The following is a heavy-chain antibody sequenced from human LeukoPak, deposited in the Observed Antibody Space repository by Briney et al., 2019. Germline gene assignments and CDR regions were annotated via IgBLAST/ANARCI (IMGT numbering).Heavy chain of an antibody. J-gene: IGHJ3*02. CDR1: GGSISSYY. CDR3: ARQGISGARSYYYDSWGAFDI. D-gene: IGHD3-22*01. V-gene: IGHV4-4*09. Sequence: SETLSLTCTVSGGSISSYYWSWIRQPPGKGLEWIGYIYTSGSTNYNPSLKSRVTISVDTSKNQFSLKLRSVTAADTAVYYCARQGISGARSYYYDSWGAFDIWGQGTMVTVSS. CDR2: IYTSGST.